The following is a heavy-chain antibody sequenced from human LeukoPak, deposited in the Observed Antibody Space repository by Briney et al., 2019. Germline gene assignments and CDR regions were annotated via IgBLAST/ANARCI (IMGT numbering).Heavy chain of an antibody. CDR2: ISPSGGGT. D-gene: IGHD7-27*01. V-gene: IGHV3-23*01. J-gene: IGHJ4*02. CDR3: AQDLAWGAFDH. CDR1: GFTFSRYG. Sequence: GGSLRLSCAASGFTFSRYGMNWVRQAPGKGLEWVSGISPSGGGTYYADSVKGRFTIPRDDSKNTLSLQMNSLRVEDTAVYYCAQDLAWGAFDHWGQGTLVTVSS.